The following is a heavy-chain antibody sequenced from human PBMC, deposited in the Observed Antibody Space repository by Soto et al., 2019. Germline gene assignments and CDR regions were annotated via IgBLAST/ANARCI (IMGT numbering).Heavy chain of an antibody. CDR3: AKGSYSGIYSDLDY. J-gene: IGHJ4*02. CDR1: GFTFSSYG. V-gene: IGHV3-30*18. Sequence: QVQLVESGGGVVQPGRSLRLSCAASGFTFSSYGMYWVRQAPGKGLEWVAGISYDGSNKYYADSVKGRFTISRDNSKNTLYLQMNSLRAGDTAVYYCAKGSYSGIYSDLDYWGQGTLVTVSS. CDR2: ISYDGSNK. D-gene: IGHD1-26*01.